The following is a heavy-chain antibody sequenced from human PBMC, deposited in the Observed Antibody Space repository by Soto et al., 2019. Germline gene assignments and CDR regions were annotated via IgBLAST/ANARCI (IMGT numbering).Heavy chain of an antibody. CDR3: VRTSLVVAVATREDF. CDR1: GFTFSNYW. D-gene: IGHD2-15*01. V-gene: IGHV3-74*01. CDR2: IDSDGRRI. J-gene: IGHJ4*02. Sequence: EVQLVESGGGLDQPGESLRLSCAASGFTFSNYWMHWVRQAPGKGLVWVSRIDSDGRRITYADFVKGRFTISRDNAKNTVYLHMNSLTAEDTAVYYCVRTSLVVAVATREDFWGQGTLVTVSS.